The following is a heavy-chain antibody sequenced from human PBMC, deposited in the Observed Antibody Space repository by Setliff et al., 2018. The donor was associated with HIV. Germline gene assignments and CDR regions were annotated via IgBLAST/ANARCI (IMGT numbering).Heavy chain of an antibody. J-gene: IGHJ5*02. CDR1: GGSFSGYY. CDR2: IIHSGST. D-gene: IGHD3-10*01. V-gene: IGHV4-34*12. CDR3: ARVLRITIIRGPNWFDP. Sequence: PSETLSLICAVYGGSFSGYYWSWICQPPGKGLEWIGEIIHSGSTNYNPSLKSRVTISVDTSKNQFSLKLSSVTAADTAVYYCARVLRITIIRGPNWFDPWGQGTLVTVSS.